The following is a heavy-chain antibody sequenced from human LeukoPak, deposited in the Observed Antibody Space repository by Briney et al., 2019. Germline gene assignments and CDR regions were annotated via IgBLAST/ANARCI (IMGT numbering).Heavy chain of an antibody. D-gene: IGHD3-3*01. V-gene: IGHV1-2*02. CDR3: ARRGRGVASGYDY. Sequence: ASVKVSCKASGYTFTSYDINWVRQATGQGLEWMGWINPNSGDTNYAQKFQGRVTMTRDTSISTAYMELSRLRSDDTAVYYCARRGRGVASGYDYWGQGTLVTVSS. CDR1: GYTFTSYD. J-gene: IGHJ4*02. CDR2: INPNSGDT.